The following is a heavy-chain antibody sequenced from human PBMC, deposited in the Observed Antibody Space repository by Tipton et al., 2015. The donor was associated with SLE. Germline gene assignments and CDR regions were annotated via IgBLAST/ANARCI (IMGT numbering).Heavy chain of an antibody. CDR3: ARENGDYGYYYYGMDV. D-gene: IGHD4-17*01. CDR2: IYHSGST. J-gene: IGHJ6*02. Sequence: TLSLTCTVSGGSISSGSYYWGWIRQPPGKGLEWIGSIYHSGSTYYNPSLKSRVTISVDTSKNQFSLKLSSVTAADTAVYYCARENGDYGYYYYGMDVWGQGTTVTVSS. CDR1: GGSISSGSYY. V-gene: IGHV4-39*07.